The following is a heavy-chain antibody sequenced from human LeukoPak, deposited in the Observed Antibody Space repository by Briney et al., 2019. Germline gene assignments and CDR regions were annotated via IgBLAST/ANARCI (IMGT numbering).Heavy chain of an antibody. CDR3: AKCRITIYGVADH. V-gene: IGHV3-21*01. Sequence: GGSLRLSCSASGFTFSSYSVNWVRQAPGKGLAWVSSISSSGSYIYHADSVKGRFTFSRDNAKNSLYLQMNSLRAEDTAVYYCAKCRITIYGVADHWGQGTLVTVSS. D-gene: IGHD3-3*01. J-gene: IGHJ5*02. CDR2: ISSSGSYI. CDR1: GFTFSSYS.